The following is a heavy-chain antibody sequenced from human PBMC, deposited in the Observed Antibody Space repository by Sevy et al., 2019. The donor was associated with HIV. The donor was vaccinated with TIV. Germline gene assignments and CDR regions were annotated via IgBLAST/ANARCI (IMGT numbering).Heavy chain of an antibody. D-gene: IGHD3-22*01. CDR1: GFTFGDYA. Sequence: GGSLRLSCTGSGFTFGDYAMSWFRQAPGMGLEWVGFIRSKDYGGETEYAASVKGRFTISRDDSKSIADLEMNSLKTDDTAVYYCTRGYYYDSSGYSDYWGQGTLVTVSS. CDR2: IRSKDYGGET. V-gene: IGHV3-49*03. J-gene: IGHJ4*02. CDR3: TRGYYYDSSGYSDY.